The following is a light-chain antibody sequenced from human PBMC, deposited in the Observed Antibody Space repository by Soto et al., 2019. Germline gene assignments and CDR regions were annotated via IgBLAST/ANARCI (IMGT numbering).Light chain of an antibody. Sequence: EVVLTQSPATLSLSPGERATLSCRASQSVSDYLAWYPQKPGQAPRLLIYDASQRPTDIPARFSGSGFGTDFTLTISNVEPEDFAVYYCQQRSDWPPITFGQGTRLEIK. CDR3: QQRSDWPPIT. CDR1: QSVSDY. J-gene: IGKJ5*01. V-gene: IGKV3-11*01. CDR2: DAS.